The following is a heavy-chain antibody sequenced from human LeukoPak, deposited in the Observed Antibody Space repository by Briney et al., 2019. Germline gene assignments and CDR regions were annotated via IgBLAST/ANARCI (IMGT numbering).Heavy chain of an antibody. J-gene: IGHJ4*02. CDR2: ITGRAENT. Sequence: GGSLRLSCAASGFTFSSYWMHWVRQAPGKGLEWVSGITGRAENTYYADSVKGRFTISRDNSKNTLYLQMNSLRAEDTAIYYCARDRRLASFDYGGQGTLVTVSS. CDR1: GFTFSSYW. CDR3: ARDRRLASFDY. V-gene: IGHV3-23*01. D-gene: IGHD6-25*01.